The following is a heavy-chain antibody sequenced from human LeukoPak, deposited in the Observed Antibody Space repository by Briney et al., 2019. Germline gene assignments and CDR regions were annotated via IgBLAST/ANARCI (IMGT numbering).Heavy chain of an antibody. V-gene: IGHV4-4*07. CDR3: ARDQYGSGSYFAFDI. Sequence: SETLSLTCTVSGGSISSYYWSWIRQPAGKGLEWIGRIYTSGSTNYNPSLKSRATISVDTSKNQFSLKLSSVTAADTAVYYCARDQYGSGSYFAFDIWGQGTMVTVSS. D-gene: IGHD3-10*01. CDR2: IYTSGST. CDR1: GGSISSYY. J-gene: IGHJ3*02.